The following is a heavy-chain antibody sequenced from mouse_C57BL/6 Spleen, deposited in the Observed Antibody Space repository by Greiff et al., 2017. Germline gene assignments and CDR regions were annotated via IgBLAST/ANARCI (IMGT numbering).Heavy chain of an antibody. J-gene: IGHJ1*03. CDR1: GYSFTSYY. CDR3: AREGLTGTGYFDV. D-gene: IGHD4-1*01. Sequence: QVQLQQSGPELVKPGASVKISCKASGYSFTSYYIHWVKQRPGQGLEWIGWIYPGSGNTKYNEKFKGKATLTADPSSSTAYMQLSSLTSEDSAVYYCAREGLTGTGYFDVWGTGTTVTVSS. CDR2: IYPGSGNT. V-gene: IGHV1-66*01.